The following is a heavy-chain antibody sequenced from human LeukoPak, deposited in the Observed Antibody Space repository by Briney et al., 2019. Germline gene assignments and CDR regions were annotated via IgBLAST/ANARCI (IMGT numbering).Heavy chain of an antibody. D-gene: IGHD1-26*01. CDR1: GFTFSSYN. CDR3: ARGSGSYLFQH. V-gene: IGHV3-21*01. J-gene: IGHJ1*01. CDR2: ISSSSSYI. Sequence: GGSLRLSCAASGFTFSSYNMNWVRQAPGKGLEWDSSISSSSSYIYYADSVKGRFTISRDNAKNSLYLQMNNLRAEDTAVYYCARGSGSYLFQHWGQGTLVAVSS.